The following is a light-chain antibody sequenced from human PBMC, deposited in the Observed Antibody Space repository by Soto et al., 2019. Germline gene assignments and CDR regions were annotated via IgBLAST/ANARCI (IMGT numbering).Light chain of an antibody. CDR2: EVS. CDR3: SSYTSSSTYV. V-gene: IGLV2-14*01. J-gene: IGLJ1*01. CDR1: SGDVGGYNY. Sequence: QSALTQPASVSGSPGQSITISCTGTSGDVGGYNYVSWYQQHPGKAPKLMIYEVSNRPSGASNRFSGSKSGNTASLTISGLQAEDEADYYCSSYTSSSTYVFRSWTNVTVL.